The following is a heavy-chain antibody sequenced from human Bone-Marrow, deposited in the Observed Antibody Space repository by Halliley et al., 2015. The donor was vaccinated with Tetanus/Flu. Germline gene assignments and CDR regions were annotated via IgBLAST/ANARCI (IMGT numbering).Heavy chain of an antibody. CDR3: ARVGSGWYNNWFDP. D-gene: IGHD6-19*01. J-gene: IGHJ5*02. CDR2: INGYNGDT. Sequence: MGWINGYNGDTRYAQKFQGRGTVTIDTSTSTAYMELRGLRSDDTAIYYCARVGSGWYNNWFDPWGQGTLVTVSS. V-gene: IGHV1-18*01.